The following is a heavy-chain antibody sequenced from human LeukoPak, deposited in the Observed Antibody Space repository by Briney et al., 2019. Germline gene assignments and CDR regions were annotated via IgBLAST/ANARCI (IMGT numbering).Heavy chain of an antibody. V-gene: IGHV4-34*01. CDR2: IYHSGST. D-gene: IGHD1-26*01. CDR1: GGSFSGYY. CDR3: ARINVGATLGGAFDI. J-gene: IGHJ3*02. Sequence: SETLSLTCAVYGGSFSGYYWSWIRQPPGKGLGWIGSIYHSGSTYYNPSLKSRVTISVDTSKNQFSLKLSSVTAADTAVYYCARINVGATLGGAFDIWGQGTMVTVSS.